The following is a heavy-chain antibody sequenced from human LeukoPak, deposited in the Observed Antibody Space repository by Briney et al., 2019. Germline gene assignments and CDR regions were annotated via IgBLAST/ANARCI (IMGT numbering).Heavy chain of an antibody. CDR1: GGSISSYY. CDR3: ARDKIRDVDIVARIGWFDP. CDR2: IYTSGST. Sequence: SETLSLTCTVSGGSISSYYWSWIRQPAGKGLEWIGRIYTSGSTNYNPSLKSRVTMSVDTSKNQFSLKLSSVTAADTAVYYCARDKIRDVDIVARIGWFDPWGQGTLVTVSS. D-gene: IGHD5-12*01. V-gene: IGHV4-4*07. J-gene: IGHJ5*02.